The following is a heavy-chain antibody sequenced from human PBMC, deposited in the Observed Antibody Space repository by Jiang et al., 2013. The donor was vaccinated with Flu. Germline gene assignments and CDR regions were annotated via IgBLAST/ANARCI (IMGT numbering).Heavy chain of an antibody. Sequence: GAEVKKPGESLKISCKASGYTFTNHWIVWVRQTPGKGLEWIGAFYPTDSDNRYSPAFQGRVTMSADKSITTAYLQWSSLKASDTGIYYCARRHYSGWYMIDPWGQGTLVTVSS. D-gene: IGHD6-19*01. CDR1: GYTFTNHW. CDR2: FYPTDSDN. J-gene: IGHJ5*02. V-gene: IGHV5-51*01. CDR3: ARRHYSGWYMIDP.